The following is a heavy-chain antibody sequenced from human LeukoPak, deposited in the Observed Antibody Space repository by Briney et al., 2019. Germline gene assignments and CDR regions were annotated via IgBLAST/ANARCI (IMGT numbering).Heavy chain of an antibody. D-gene: IGHD6-13*01. CDR2: ISSSSSYT. J-gene: IGHJ4*02. Sequence: PGGSLRLSRAASGFTFSDYYMSWIRQAPGKGLEWVSYISSSSSYTNYADSVKGRFTISRDNAKNSLYLQMNSLRAEDTAVYYCARPAVGRAAAGNRDYYFDYWGQGTLVTVSS. CDR1: GFTFSDYY. V-gene: IGHV3-11*03. CDR3: ARPAVGRAAAGNRDYYFDY.